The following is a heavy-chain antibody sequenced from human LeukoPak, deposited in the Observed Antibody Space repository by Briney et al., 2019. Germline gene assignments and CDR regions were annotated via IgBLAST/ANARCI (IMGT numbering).Heavy chain of an antibody. J-gene: IGHJ3*02. CDR1: GFTFSSYV. Sequence: PGGSLRLSCAASGFTFSSYVMSWVRQAPGKGLEWVSAISGSGGTTYYADSVKGRFTISRDNSKNALYLQMNSLRPEDTAVYYCARDVNYYDSSPLGFDIWGQGTMVSVSS. V-gene: IGHV3-23*01. D-gene: IGHD3-22*01. CDR3: ARDVNYYDSSPLGFDI. CDR2: ISGSGGTT.